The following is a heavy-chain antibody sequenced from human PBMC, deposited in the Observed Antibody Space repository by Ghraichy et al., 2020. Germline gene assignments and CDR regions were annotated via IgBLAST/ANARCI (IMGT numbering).Heavy chain of an antibody. Sequence: ASVKVSCKASGYTFTGYYMHWVRQAPGQGLEWMGWINPNSGGTNYAQKFQGRVTMTRDTSISTAYMELSRLRSDDTAVYYCARGYSGPNSSLHLWTYYYYYYGMDVWGQGTTVTVSS. D-gene: IGHD4-23*01. J-gene: IGHJ6*02. CDR2: INPNSGGT. CDR3: ARGYSGPNSSLHLWTYYYYYYGMDV. V-gene: IGHV1-2*02. CDR1: GYTFTGYY.